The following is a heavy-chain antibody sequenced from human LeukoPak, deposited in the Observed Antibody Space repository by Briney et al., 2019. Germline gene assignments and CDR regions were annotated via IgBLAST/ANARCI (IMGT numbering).Heavy chain of an antibody. CDR2: IYTSGST. CDR3: ARIEAETIAAAGSAVDAFDI. CDR1: GGSISSYY. V-gene: IGHV4-4*07. J-gene: IGHJ3*02. Sequence: SETLSLTCTVSGGSISSYYWSWIRQPAGKGREWIGRIYTSGSTNYNPSLKSRVTMSVDTSKNQFSLKLSSVTAADTAVYYCARIEAETIAAAGSAVDAFDIWGQGTMVTVSS. D-gene: IGHD6-13*01.